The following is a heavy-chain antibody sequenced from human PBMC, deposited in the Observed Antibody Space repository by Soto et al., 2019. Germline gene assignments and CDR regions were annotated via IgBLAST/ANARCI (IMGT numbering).Heavy chain of an antibody. CDR2: ISDSGDST. J-gene: IGHJ4*02. Sequence: EVQLLESGGGLVQPGGSLRLSCAASGFTFSSYAMSWVRQAPGKGLEWVSAISDSGDSTYYADSVKGRFTISRDNSKNTLYLQMNSLRAENTAVYYCAKFYGSGSYLDYWGQGTLVTVSS. D-gene: IGHD3-10*01. CDR3: AKFYGSGSYLDY. V-gene: IGHV3-23*01. CDR1: GFTFSSYA.